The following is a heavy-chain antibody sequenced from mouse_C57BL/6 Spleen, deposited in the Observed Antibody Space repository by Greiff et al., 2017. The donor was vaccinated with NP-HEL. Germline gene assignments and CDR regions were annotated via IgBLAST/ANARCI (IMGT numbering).Heavy chain of an antibody. V-gene: IGHV1-80*01. J-gene: IGHJ1*03. CDR1: GYAFSSYW. Sequence: VQLQQSGAELVKPGASVKISCKASGYAFSSYWMNWVKQRPGKGLEWIGQLYPGDGDPNYIGKFKGKATLTADKSSSTAYMQLSSLTSEDSAVYFCARSTMVTTTDWYFDVWGTGTTVTVSS. CDR3: ARSTMVTTTDWYFDV. D-gene: IGHD2-2*01. CDR2: LYPGDGDP.